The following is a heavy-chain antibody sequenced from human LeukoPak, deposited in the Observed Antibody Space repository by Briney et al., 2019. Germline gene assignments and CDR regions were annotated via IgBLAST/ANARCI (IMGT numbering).Heavy chain of an antibody. CDR2: ISTGSNNI. J-gene: IGHJ4*02. CDR3: SRDRGWFRYDY. CDR1: GFTFSDYY. Sequence: SGGSLRLSCAASGFTFSDYYMSWIRQAPGKGLEWVSYISTGSNNINYADSVKGRFTISRDNAKNSLYLQMNSLRAEDTAVYYCSRDRGWFRYDYWGQGSLVTVSS. D-gene: IGHD2-15*01. V-gene: IGHV3-11*05.